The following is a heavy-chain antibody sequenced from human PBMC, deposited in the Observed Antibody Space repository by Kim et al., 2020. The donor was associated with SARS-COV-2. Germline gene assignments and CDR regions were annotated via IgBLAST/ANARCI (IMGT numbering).Heavy chain of an antibody. CDR3: AKEGPLAAFDM. Sequence: GGSLRLSCAVSGITLNFYAMSWVRQAPGKGLEWVSAISGSGDSTFYADSVKGRFTISGDNAKNTLYLQMNSLRAEDTAVYFCAKEGPLAAFDMWGQGTMVTVSS. CDR2: ISGSGDST. CDR1: GITLNFYA. V-gene: IGHV3-23*01. J-gene: IGHJ3*02.